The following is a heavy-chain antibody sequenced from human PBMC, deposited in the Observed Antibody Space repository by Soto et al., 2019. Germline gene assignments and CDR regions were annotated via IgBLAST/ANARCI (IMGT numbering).Heavy chain of an antibody. CDR2: IYYSGST. D-gene: IGHD3-3*01. J-gene: IGHJ5*02. Sequence: SETLSLTCTVSGGSISSSSYYWGWIRQPPGKGLEWTGSIYYSGSTYYNPSLKSRVTITVDTSKNQFSLKLSSVTAADTAVYYCARHGGFWSGPNWFDPWGQGTRVTVSS. V-gene: IGHV4-39*01. CDR1: GGSISSSSYY. CDR3: ARHGGFWSGPNWFDP.